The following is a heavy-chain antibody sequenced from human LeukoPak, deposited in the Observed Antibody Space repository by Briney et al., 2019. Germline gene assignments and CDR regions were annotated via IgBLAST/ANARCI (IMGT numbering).Heavy chain of an antibody. CDR2: IIPILGIA. CDR1: GGTFSSYT. Sequence: SVKVSCKASGGTFSSYTISWVRQAPGQGLEWMGRIIPILGIANHAQKFQGRVTITADKSTSTAYMELSSLRSEDTAVYYCASFGNSASGNCFDPWGQGTLVTVSS. V-gene: IGHV1-69*02. D-gene: IGHD4-23*01. J-gene: IGHJ5*02. CDR3: ASFGNSASGNCFDP.